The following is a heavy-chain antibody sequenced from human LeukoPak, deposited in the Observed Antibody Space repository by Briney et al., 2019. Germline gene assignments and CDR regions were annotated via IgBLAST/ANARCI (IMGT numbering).Heavy chain of an antibody. V-gene: IGHV1-2*02. CDR3: ARKKVVPAANYYYYGMDV. Sequence: GASVKVSCKASGYTFTGYYMHWVRQAPGQGLEWMGWINPNSGGTNYAQKFQGRVTMTRDTSISTAYMELSRLRSGDTAVYYCARKKVVPAANYYYYGMDVWGQGTTVTVSS. CDR2: INPNSGGT. CDR1: GYTFTGYY. J-gene: IGHJ6*02. D-gene: IGHD2-2*01.